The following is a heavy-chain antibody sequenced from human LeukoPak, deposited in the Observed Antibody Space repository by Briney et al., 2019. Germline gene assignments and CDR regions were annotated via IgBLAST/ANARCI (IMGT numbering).Heavy chain of an antibody. V-gene: IGHV3-48*03. J-gene: IGHJ4*02. CDR3: ARDTKDY. CDR2: ITTTGDRI. D-gene: IGHD2-2*01. CDR1: GFTFGDYA. Sequence: GGSLRLSCTASGFTFGDYAMSWFRQAPGKGLEWISYITTTGDRIQYADSVKGRFTISRDNAKNSLYLEMNSLRAEDTGVYFCARDTKDYWGQGTLVVVSS.